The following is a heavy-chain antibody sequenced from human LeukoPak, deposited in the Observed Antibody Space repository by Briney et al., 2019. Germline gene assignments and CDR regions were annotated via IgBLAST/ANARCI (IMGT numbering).Heavy chain of an antibody. D-gene: IGHD3-22*01. CDR2: IWYDGSNK. CDR1: GFTFSSYG. CDR3: ARDRDYYDSNGYYYFDY. J-gene: IGHJ4*02. Sequence: GRSLRLSCAASGFTFSSYGMHWVRQAPGKGLEWVAVIWYDGSNKYYADSVKGRFTISRDNSKNTLYLQMNSLRAEDTAVYYCARDRDYYDSNGYYYFDYWGQGTLVTVSS. V-gene: IGHV3-33*01.